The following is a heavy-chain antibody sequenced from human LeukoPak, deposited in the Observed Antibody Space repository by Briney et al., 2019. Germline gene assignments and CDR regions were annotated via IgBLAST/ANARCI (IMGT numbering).Heavy chain of an antibody. CDR2: INHSGST. D-gene: IGHD3-10*01. Sequence: SETLSLTCTVSGGSISSYYWSWIRQPPGKGLEWIGEINHSGSTNYNPSLKSRVTISVDTSKNQFSLKLSSVTAADTAVYYCARRATMVRGVKNNWFDPWGQGTLVTVSS. J-gene: IGHJ5*02. CDR3: ARRATMVRGVKNNWFDP. CDR1: GGSISSYY. V-gene: IGHV4-34*01.